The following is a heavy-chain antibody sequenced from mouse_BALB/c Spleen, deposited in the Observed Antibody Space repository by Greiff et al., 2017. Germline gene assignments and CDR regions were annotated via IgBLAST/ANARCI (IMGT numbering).Heavy chain of an antibody. Sequence: QVQLQQPGAELVRPGASVKLSCKASGYTFTSYWINWVKQRPGQGLEWIGNIYPSDSYTNYNQKFKDKATLTVDKSSSTAYMQLSSPTSEDSAVYYCTRGDYGSSLGYWGQGTTLTVSS. CDR2: IYPSDSYT. V-gene: IGHV1-69*02. CDR3: TRGDYGSSLGY. D-gene: IGHD1-1*01. J-gene: IGHJ2*01. CDR1: GYTFTSYW.